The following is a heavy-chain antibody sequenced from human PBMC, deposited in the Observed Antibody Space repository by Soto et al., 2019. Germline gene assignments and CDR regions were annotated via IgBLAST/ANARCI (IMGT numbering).Heavy chain of an antibody. V-gene: IGHV1-8*01. D-gene: IGHD2-15*01. J-gene: IGHJ4*02. CDR2: MNPNSGKT. CDR1: GYTFTSYD. Sequence: QVQLVQSGAEVKKPGASVKVSCKASGYTFTSYDINWVRQATGQVLEWMGWMNPNSGKTGYAQKFQGIVTMNRNTSISTAYMELGSLIFEDAAVYYCARQKVDSSDYWGQGTLAPVSS. CDR3: ARQKVDSSDY.